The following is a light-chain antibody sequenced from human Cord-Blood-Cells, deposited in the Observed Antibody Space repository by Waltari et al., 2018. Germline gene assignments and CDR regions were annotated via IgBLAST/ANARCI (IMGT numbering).Light chain of an antibody. Sequence: DIQMTQPPSSLSASVGARVPITCRASQGISSYLNWYQQKPGKAPKLLIYAASSLQSGVPSRFSGSGSGTDFTLTISSLQPEDFATYYCQQSYSTPWTFGQGTKVEIK. J-gene: IGKJ1*01. CDR1: QGISSY. CDR3: QQSYSTPWT. CDR2: AAS. V-gene: IGKV1-39*01.